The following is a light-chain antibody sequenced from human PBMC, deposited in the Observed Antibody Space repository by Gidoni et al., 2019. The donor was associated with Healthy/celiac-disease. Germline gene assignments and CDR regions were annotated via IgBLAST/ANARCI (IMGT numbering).Light chain of an antibody. Sequence: EIVMTQSLATLSVSPGERATLSCRASQSVSSNLAWYQQKPGQAPRLLIYGASTRATGIPARFSGSGSGTEFTLTISSLQSEDFAVYYCQQYNNWPPWTFXQXTKVEIK. CDR3: QQYNNWPPWT. J-gene: IGKJ1*01. V-gene: IGKV3-15*01. CDR2: GAS. CDR1: QSVSSN.